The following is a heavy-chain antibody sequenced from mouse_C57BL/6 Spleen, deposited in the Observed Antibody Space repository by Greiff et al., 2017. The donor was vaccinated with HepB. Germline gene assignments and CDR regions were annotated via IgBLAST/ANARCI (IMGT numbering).Heavy chain of an antibody. CDR3: ARKLTGTFAY. CDR1: GYTFTDYY. CDR2: INPNNGGT. Sequence: VQLQQSGPELVKPGASVKISCKASGYTFTDYYMNWVKQSHGKSLEWIGDINPNNGGTSYNQKFKGKATLTVDKSSSTAYMELRSLTSEDSAVYYCARKLTGTFAYWGQGTLVTVSA. D-gene: IGHD4-1*01. J-gene: IGHJ3*01. V-gene: IGHV1-26*01.